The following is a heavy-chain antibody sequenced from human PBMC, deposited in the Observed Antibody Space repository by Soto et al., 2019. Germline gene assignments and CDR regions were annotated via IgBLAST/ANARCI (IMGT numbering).Heavy chain of an antibody. J-gene: IGHJ4*02. V-gene: IGHV1-69*06. D-gene: IGHD2-15*01. CDR3: ARSPLRCSGGSCYALSDY. CDR2: IIPSFGTA. Sequence: SVKVSCKASGGTFSSYAISWVRQAPGQGIEWMGGIIPSFGTANYAQKFQGRVTITADKSTSTAYMELSSLRSEDTAVYYCARSPLRCSGGSCYALSDYWGQGTLVTVSS. CDR1: GGTFSSYA.